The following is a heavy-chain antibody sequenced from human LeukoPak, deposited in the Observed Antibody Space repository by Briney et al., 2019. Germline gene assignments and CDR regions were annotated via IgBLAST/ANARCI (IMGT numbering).Heavy chain of an antibody. CDR3: TRESGSYHGNDY. Sequence: ASVKVSCKASGYTFTGYYMHWVRQAPGQGLEWMGRINPHNGGTNYAQKFQGRVTMTGDTSISTAYMELSSLRSDDTAVYYCTRESGSYHGNDYWGQGTLVTVSS. D-gene: IGHD1-26*01. CDR2: INPHNGGT. V-gene: IGHV1-2*06. J-gene: IGHJ4*02. CDR1: GYTFTGYY.